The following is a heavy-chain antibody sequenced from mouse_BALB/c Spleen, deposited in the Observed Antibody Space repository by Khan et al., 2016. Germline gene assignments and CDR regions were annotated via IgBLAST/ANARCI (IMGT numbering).Heavy chain of an antibody. CDR3: ARGITTFAY. J-gene: IGHJ3*01. V-gene: IGHV3-2*02. D-gene: IGHD2-4*01. CDR2: ISYSGST. Sequence: QLQESGPGLVKPSQSLSLTCTVTGYSITSDYAWNWIRQFPGNKLEWMGYISYSGSTSYNPSLKSRISITRDTSKNQFFLQLNSVTTEDTATYYCARGITTFAYWGQGTLVTVSA. CDR1: GYSITSDYA.